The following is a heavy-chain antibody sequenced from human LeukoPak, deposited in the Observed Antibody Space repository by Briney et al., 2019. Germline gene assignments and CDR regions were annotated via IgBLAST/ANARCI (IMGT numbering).Heavy chain of an antibody. V-gene: IGHV1-69*05. Sequence: SVKVSCKASGYTFTSYGINWVRQAPGQGLEWMGRIIPIFGTTNYARNFQGRVTITTVKSTSTAYMELSSLRSEDTAVYYCAKAGLYDYVWGSYRQKWFDPWGQGTLVTVSS. CDR2: IIPIFGTT. CDR1: GYTFTSYG. D-gene: IGHD3-16*02. CDR3: AKAGLYDYVWGSYRQKWFDP. J-gene: IGHJ5*02.